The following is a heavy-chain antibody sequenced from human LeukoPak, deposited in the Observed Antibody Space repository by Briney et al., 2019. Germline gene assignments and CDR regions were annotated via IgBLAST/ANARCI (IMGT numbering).Heavy chain of an antibody. CDR2: IYPRDGST. CDR3: ARDQEGFDY. CDR1: GYTFTSYY. J-gene: IGHJ4*02. V-gene: IGHV1-46*01. Sequence: GASVKVSCKASGYTFTSYYTHWVRQAPGQGLEWMGMIYPRDGSTSYAQKFQGRVTVTRDTSTSTVHMELSGLRSEDTAVYYCARDQEGFDYWGQGTLVTVSS.